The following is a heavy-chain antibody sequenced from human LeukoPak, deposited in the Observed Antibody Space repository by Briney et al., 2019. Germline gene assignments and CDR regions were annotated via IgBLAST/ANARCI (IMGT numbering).Heavy chain of an antibody. CDR1: GYSISSGHY. V-gene: IGHV4-38-2*01. CDR2: IYHSGST. J-gene: IGHJ4*02. Sequence: SETLSLTCAVSGYSISSGHYWAWIRQPPGKGLEWIGSIYHSGSTYYNPSLKSRVSISVDTSKNQFSLKLSSVTAADTAVYYCARGLSYYDSSGSYYAYYFDSWGQGTLVTVSS. CDR3: ARGLSYYDSSGSYYAYYFDS. D-gene: IGHD3-22*01.